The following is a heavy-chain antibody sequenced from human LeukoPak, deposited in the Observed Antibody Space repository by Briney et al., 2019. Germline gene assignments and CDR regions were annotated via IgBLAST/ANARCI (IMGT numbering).Heavy chain of an antibody. V-gene: IGHV1-18*01. CDR2: ISAYNGNT. D-gene: IGHD2-15*01. CDR1: GYTFTSYG. J-gene: IGHJ3*02. CDR3: ARSTAGCSGGSCYRTFDI. Sequence: ASVKVSCKASGYTFTSYGISWVRQAPGQGLEWMGWISAYNGNTNYAQKLQGRVTMTTDTSTSTAYMELRSLRSEDTAVYYCARSTAGCSGGSCYRTFDIWGQGTMVTVSS.